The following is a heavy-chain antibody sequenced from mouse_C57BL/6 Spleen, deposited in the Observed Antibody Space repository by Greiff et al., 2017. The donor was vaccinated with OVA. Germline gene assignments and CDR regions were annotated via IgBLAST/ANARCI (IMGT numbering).Heavy chain of an antibody. CDR1: GYTFTDYY. J-gene: IGHJ3*01. CDR3: ARERNPFAY. D-gene: IGHD2-1*01. CDR2: INPYNGGT. Sequence: SGPVLVKPGASVKMSCKASGYTFTDYYMNWVKQSHGKSLEWIGVINPYNGGTSYNQKFKGKATLTVDKSSSTAYMELNSLTSEDSAVYYCARERNPFAYWGQGTLVTVSA. V-gene: IGHV1-19*01.